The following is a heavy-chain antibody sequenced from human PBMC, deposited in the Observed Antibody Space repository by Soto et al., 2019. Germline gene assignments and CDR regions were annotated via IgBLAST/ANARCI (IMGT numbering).Heavy chain of an antibody. V-gene: IGHV1-3*01. CDR2: INAGNGNT. CDR1: GYTFTSYA. Sequence: QVQLVQSGAEVKKPGASVKVSCKASGYTFTSYAMHWVRQAPGQRLEWMGWINAGNGNTKYSQKFQGRVTITRDTSASTAYMELSSLGSEDTAVYYCARGVAGTGGGFDPWGQGTLVTVSS. D-gene: IGHD6-19*01. CDR3: ARGVAGTGGGFDP. J-gene: IGHJ5*02.